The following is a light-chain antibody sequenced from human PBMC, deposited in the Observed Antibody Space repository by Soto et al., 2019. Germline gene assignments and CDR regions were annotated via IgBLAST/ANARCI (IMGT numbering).Light chain of an antibody. CDR2: GAS. CDR3: QQYGSSPFT. J-gene: IGKJ3*01. CDR1: QSVSSSY. Sequence: EIVLTQSPGTLSLSPGERATLSCRASQSVSSSYLAWYQQKPGQAPRLLIYGASSRATGIPDRFSGSGSGTDFTLTISTLEPEDVAVYYCQQYGSSPFTFGPGTKVDIK. V-gene: IGKV3-20*01.